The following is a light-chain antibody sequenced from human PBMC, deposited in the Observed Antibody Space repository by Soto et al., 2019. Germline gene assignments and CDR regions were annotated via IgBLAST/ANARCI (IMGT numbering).Light chain of an antibody. CDR2: DAS. CDR3: QQRSNWPPLFT. Sequence: EIVLTQSPATLSLSPGERATLSCRTSQSVSSYLAWYQQKPGQAPRLLIYDASNRATGIPARFSGSGSGTDFTLTITSLELEDFAVDNCQQRSNWPPLFTFGQGTKLEIK. J-gene: IGKJ2*01. CDR1: QSVSSY. V-gene: IGKV3-11*01.